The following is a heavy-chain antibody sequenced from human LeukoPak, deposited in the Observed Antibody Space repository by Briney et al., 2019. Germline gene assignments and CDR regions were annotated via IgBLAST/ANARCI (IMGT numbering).Heavy chain of an antibody. CDR2: ISSDGNNK. V-gene: IGHV3-30-3*01. CDR1: GFTFSSYV. D-gene: IGHD4-17*01. CDR3: ARDSGDYLFDY. Sequence: PGGSLRLSCAASGFTFSSYVMHWVRQTPGKGLEWVTIISSDGNNKDYPDPVKGRFTVSRDNSKNTLYLQMNSLRGEDTAIYFCARDSGDYLFDYWGQGTLVTVSS. J-gene: IGHJ4*02.